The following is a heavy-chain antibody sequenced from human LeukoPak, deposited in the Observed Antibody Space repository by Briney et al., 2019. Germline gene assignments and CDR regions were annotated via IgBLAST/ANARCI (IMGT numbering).Heavy chain of an antibody. Sequence: GGSLRLSCAASGFTFSSYSTNWVRQAPGKGLEWVSSISSSSSYIYYADSVKGRFTISKDNAKNSLYLQMNSLRAEDTAVYYCARGKVGATPPRLNYWGQGTLVTVSS. CDR3: ARGKVGATPPRLNY. CDR2: ISSSSSYI. V-gene: IGHV3-21*01. CDR1: GFTFSSYS. D-gene: IGHD1-26*01. J-gene: IGHJ4*02.